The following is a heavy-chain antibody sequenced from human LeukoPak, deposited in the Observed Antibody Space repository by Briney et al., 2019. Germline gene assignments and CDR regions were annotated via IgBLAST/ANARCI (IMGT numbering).Heavy chain of an antibody. Sequence: GGSLRLSCAASGFTFSSYAMSWVRQAPGKGLEWVSAISGSGGSTYYADSVKGRFTISRDNSKNTLYLQMNSLRAEDTAVYYCAKDQSLSGSYLYYFDYWGQGTLVTVSS. V-gene: IGHV3-23*01. D-gene: IGHD3-22*01. J-gene: IGHJ4*02. CDR2: ISGSGGST. CDR3: AKDQSLSGSYLYYFDY. CDR1: GFTFSSYA.